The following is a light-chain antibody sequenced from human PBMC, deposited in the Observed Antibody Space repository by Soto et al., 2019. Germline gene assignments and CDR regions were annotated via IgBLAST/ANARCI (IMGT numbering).Light chain of an antibody. J-gene: IGLJ2*01. V-gene: IGLV2-14*03. CDR2: DVS. CDR3: SSYTRSSPLV. CDR1: SSDVGAYNY. Sequence: QSALTQPASVSGSPGQSITISCTGTSSDVGAYNYVSWYQQHPGNAPKLMIYDVSNRPSGVSNRFSGSKSGNTASLTISGLQAEDEAAYYCSSYTRSSPLVFGGGTKVNVL.